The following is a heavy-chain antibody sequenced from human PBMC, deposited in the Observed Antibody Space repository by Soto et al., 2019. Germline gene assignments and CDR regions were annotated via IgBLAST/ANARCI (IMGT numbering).Heavy chain of an antibody. CDR2: ISGSGGST. CDR3: ANLYGDLTGVWFDP. Sequence: GGSLRLSCAASGFTFSSYAMSWVRQAPGKGLEWVSAISGSGGSTYYADSVKGRFTISRDNSKNTLYLQMNSLRAEDTAVYYCANLYGDLTGVWFDPWGQGTLVTVSS. J-gene: IGHJ5*02. D-gene: IGHD4-17*01. CDR1: GFTFSSYA. V-gene: IGHV3-23*01.